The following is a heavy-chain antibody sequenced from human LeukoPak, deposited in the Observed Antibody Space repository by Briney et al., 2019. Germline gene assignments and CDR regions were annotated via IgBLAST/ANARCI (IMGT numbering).Heavy chain of an antibody. CDR3: ANGARYSSSWYEEDFDY. CDR1: GFTFDDYA. V-gene: IGHV3-9*01. D-gene: IGHD6-13*01. CDR2: ISWNSGSI. Sequence: GGSLRLSCAASGFTFDDYAMHWVRQAPGKGLEWVSGISWNSGSIGYADSVKGRFTISRDNAKNSLYLQMNSLRAEDTALYYCANGARYSSSWYEEDFDYWGQGTLVTVSS. J-gene: IGHJ4*02.